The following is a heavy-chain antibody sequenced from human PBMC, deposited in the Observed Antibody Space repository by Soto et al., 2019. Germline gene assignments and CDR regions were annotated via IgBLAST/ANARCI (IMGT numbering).Heavy chain of an antibody. CDR2: INPNGGDS. Sequence: ASVKVSCKTSGYTFSSYYIHWVRQAPGQVLEWMAIINPNGGDSSSPQNFQGRITVTSDTSTSTVYMDLSSLRSEDTAVYYCARRKTNFGEDSFDIWGQGTMVTVSS. D-gene: IGHD3-16*01. V-gene: IGHV1-46*01. J-gene: IGHJ3*02. CDR1: GYTFSSYY. CDR3: ARRKTNFGEDSFDI.